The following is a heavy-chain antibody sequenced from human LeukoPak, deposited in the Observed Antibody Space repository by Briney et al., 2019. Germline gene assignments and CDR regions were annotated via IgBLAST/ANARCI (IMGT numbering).Heavy chain of an antibody. D-gene: IGHD6-19*01. CDR2: ISPYNGNT. CDR3: ARAGPGSGWYFDY. CDR1: GYDFTSVG. Sequence: ASVKVACQASGYDFTSVGITWVRRAPGQGLEWMEWISPYNGNTRYAQKFQGRVAMTTDTSTTTAYMELRGLRFNDTAVYYCARAGPGSGWYFDYWGQGTLVTVSS. J-gene: IGHJ4*02. V-gene: IGHV1-18*01.